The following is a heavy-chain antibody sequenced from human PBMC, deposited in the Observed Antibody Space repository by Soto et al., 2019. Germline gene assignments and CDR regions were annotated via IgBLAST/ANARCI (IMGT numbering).Heavy chain of an antibody. CDR2: INHSGST. D-gene: IGHD4-17*01. CDR1: GGSFSGYY. J-gene: IGHJ6*03. CDR3: ARGATVNDYYYYYMDV. Sequence: SETLSLTCAVYGGSFSGYYWSWIRQPPGKGLEWIGEINHSGSTNYNPSLKSRVTISVDTSKNQFSLQLNSVTPEDTAVYYCARGATVNDYYYYYMDVWGKGTTVTVSS. V-gene: IGHV4-34*01.